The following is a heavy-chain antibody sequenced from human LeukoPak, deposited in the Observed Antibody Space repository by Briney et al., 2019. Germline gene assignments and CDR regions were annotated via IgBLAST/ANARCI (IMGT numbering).Heavy chain of an antibody. V-gene: IGHV4-39*01. J-gene: IGHJ4*02. CDR1: GGSISSSSYY. CDR2: IYYSGNT. Sequence: SETLSLTCTVSGGSISSSSYYWGWIRQPPGKGLEWIGSIYYSGNTYDNPSLKSRVTISVDTSKNQFSLKLNSVTAADTAVYYCARHRSKWLQSSFDYWGQGTLVTVSS. CDR3: ARHRSKWLQSSFDY. D-gene: IGHD5-24*01.